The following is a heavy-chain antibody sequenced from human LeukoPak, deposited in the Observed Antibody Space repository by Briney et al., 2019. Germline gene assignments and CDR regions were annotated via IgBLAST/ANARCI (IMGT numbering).Heavy chain of an antibody. D-gene: IGHD6-6*01. Sequence: PSETLSLTCADYGGSFSGYYWSWIRQPPGKGLEWIGEINHSGSTNYNPSLKSRVTISVDTSKNQFSLKLSSVTAADTAVYYCARSPRIAARPGFNLWGQGTLVTVSS. V-gene: IGHV4-34*01. CDR3: ARSPRIAARPGFNL. CDR1: GGSFSGYY. CDR2: INHSGST. J-gene: IGHJ4*02.